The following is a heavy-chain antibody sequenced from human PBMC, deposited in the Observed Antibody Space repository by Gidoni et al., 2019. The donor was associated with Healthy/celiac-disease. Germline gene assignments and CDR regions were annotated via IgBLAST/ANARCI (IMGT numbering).Heavy chain of an antibody. J-gene: IGHJ3*02. V-gene: IGHV3-9*01. D-gene: IGHD6-6*01. CDR2: SSWNSGSI. CDR1: GCTFDDYA. Sequence: EVQLVESGGGLVQPGRSLRLSCAASGCTFDDYAMHWVRQAHGKGLEWVSGSSWNSGSIGYADSVKGRFTISRDNAKNSLYLQMNSLRAEDTALYYCAKDVGASSSITFDIWGQGTMVTVSS. CDR3: AKDVGASSSITFDI.